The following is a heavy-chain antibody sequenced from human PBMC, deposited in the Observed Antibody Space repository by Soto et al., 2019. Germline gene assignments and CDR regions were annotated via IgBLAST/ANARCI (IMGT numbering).Heavy chain of an antibody. V-gene: IGHV4-59*01. CDR2: VYYTGST. CDR1: DGSISTYY. D-gene: IGHD2-15*01. J-gene: IGHJ6*02. Sequence: VSDGSISTYYWSWIRQPPGKELEWIGYVYYTGSTNYNPSLKSRATMSVDTSKNQFSLKLNSVTAADTAVYFCARGPGYCSGGACTFYYGLDVWGQGTTVTVSS. CDR3: ARGPGYCSGGACTFYYGLDV.